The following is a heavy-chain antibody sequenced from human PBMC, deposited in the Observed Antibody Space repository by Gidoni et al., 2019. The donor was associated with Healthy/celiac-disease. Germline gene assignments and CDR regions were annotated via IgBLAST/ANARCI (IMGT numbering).Heavy chain of an antibody. J-gene: IGHJ4*02. V-gene: IGHV4-39*07. Sequence: QLQLQESGPGLVKPSETLSLTGTVAGGSISSSSYYWGWIRQPPGKGLEWIGSIYYSGSTYYNPSLKSRVTISGDTSKNQFSLKLSSVTAAATAVYYCARTTVTTTYYFDYWGQGTLVTVSS. CDR2: IYYSGST. CDR1: GGSISSSSYY. CDR3: ARTTVTTTYYFDY. D-gene: IGHD4-17*01.